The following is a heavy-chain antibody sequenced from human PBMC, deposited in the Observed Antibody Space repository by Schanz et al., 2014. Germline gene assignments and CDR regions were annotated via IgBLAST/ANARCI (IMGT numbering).Heavy chain of an antibody. Sequence: VQLLPFGGGVVQPGRSLRLSCAASGFTFSSYAMHWVRQAPGKGLEWVSGISGGGGTRNYADSVKGRFTVFRDNSKRTLYLEINDPRAEDTAVYYCAKDSCSSTPCYGYGMDVWGQGSTVTVSS. CDR2: ISGGGGTR. D-gene: IGHD2-2*01. CDR1: GFTFSSYA. J-gene: IGHJ6*02. V-gene: IGHV3-23*01. CDR3: AKDSCSSTPCYGYGMDV.